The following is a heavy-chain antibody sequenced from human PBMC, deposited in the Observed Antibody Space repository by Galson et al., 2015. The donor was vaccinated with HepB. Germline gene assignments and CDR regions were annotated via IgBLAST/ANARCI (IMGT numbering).Heavy chain of an antibody. J-gene: IGHJ3*02. V-gene: IGHV5-51*01. CDR1: GYSFTSYW. CDR3: ARPRWRMITLGGIDAFDI. CDR2: IYPGDSDT. Sequence: QSGAEVKKPGESLKISCKGSGYSFTSYWIGWVRQMPGKGLEWMGIIYPGDSDTRYSPSFQGQVTISADKSISTAYLQWSSLKASDTAMYYCARPRWRMITLGGIDAFDIWGQGTMVTVSS. D-gene: IGHD3-16*01.